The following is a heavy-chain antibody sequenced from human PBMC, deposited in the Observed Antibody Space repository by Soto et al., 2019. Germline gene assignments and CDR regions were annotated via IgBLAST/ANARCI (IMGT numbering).Heavy chain of an antibody. V-gene: IGHV3-9*01. CDR2: ISWNSGSI. CDR1: GFTFDVYA. D-gene: IGHD6-13*01. J-gene: IGHJ6*02. CDR3: AKGKQQLVYYYYGMDV. Sequence: EVQLVESGGGVVQPGRSLRLSCAASGFTFDVYAMHWVRQAPGKGLEWVSGISWNSGSIGYADSLKGRFTISRDNSKNSLYLQMNSLRAEDTALYYCAKGKQQLVYYYYGMDVWGQGTTFTVSS.